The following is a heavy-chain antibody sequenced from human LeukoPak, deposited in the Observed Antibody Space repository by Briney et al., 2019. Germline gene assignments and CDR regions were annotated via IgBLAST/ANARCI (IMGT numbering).Heavy chain of an antibody. D-gene: IGHD3-16*01. CDR2: INQDGSEK. J-gene: IGHJ4*02. CDR3: ARELWGTYDY. Sequence: GGSLRLSCAASGFTFSAYWMTWVRQAPGKGLGWVATINQDGSEKFYVDSMKGRFTISRDNAKDSLYLQMNSLRAEDTAVYYCARELWGTYDYWGQGTLVTVSS. CDR1: GFTFSAYW. V-gene: IGHV3-7*01.